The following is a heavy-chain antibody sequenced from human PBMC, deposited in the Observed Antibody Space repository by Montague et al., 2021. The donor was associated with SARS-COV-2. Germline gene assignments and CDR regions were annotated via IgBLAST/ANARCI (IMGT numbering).Heavy chain of an antibody. D-gene: IGHD4-17*01. CDR2: IYSSGST. CDR3: ARDYSDYSYYYGLDV. V-gene: IGHV4-61*02. CDR1: GGSIRSGSYY. J-gene: IGHJ6*02. Sequence: TLSLTCTVSGGSIRSGSYYWSWMRQPAGKGLEWIGRIYSSGSTNYNPSLKSRVTMSVDTSKNQFSLKVSSVTAADTAVYYCARDYSDYSYYYGLDVWGQGTTVTVSS.